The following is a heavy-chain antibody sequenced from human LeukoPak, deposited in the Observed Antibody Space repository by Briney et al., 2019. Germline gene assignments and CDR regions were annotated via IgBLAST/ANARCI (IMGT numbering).Heavy chain of an antibody. CDR3: ARGGGLDV. CDR1: GFTFSSYW. J-gene: IGHJ6*02. CDR2: INHNGNVN. Sequence: RGSLRLSCAASGFTFSSYWMNWARQAPGKGLEWVASINHNGNVNYYVDSVKGRFTISRDNAKNSLYLQMSNLRAEDTAVYFCARGGGLDVWGQGATVTVSS. V-gene: IGHV3-7*03. D-gene: IGHD3-16*01.